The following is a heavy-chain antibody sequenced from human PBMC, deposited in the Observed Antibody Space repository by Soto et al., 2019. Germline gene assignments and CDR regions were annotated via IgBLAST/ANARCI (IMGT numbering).Heavy chain of an antibody. J-gene: IGHJ4*02. CDR2: ISALTVEM. Sequence: QVLLVQSGPEVKRPGASAMLSCQASGYTFTSFGLGWLRQAPGQGLEWVGWISALTVEMKFAPRFQGRIDLTIDRQSKTGNLELRSVTPDDTGVYCCARDGWSMDTWNDAHFDYWGRGALVTVSP. V-gene: IGHV1-18*01. D-gene: IGHD1-1*01. CDR1: GYTFTSFG. CDR3: ARDGWSMDTWNDAHFDY.